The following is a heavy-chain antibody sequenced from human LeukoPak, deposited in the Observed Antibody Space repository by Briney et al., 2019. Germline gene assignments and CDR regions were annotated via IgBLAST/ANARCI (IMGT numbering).Heavy chain of an antibody. CDR1: AGSISSYY. CDR2: IYYSAST. CDR3: ARDGDSSGYYGDDAFDI. V-gene: IGHV4-59*01. Sequence: SETLSLTCTVSAGSISSYYWSWIRQPPGQELEWFGYIYYSASTNYSPAIKSRVTIAVDPSKNQFSLKLSSVTAADTAVYYCARDGDSSGYYGDDAFDIWGQGTMVTVSS. J-gene: IGHJ3*02. D-gene: IGHD3-22*01.